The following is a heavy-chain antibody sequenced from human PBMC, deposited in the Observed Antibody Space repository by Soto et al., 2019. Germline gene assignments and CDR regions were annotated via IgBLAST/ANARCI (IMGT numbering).Heavy chain of an antibody. CDR3: AREFLRGGYYYYYGMDV. V-gene: IGHV3-33*01. CDR2: IWFDGTNK. Sequence: GGSLRLSCAASGFTFSAYAMHWVRQAPGKGLEWVALIWFDGTNKYFADSMKGRFTISRDNSKNTLYLQMNSLRAEDTAVYYCAREFLRGGYYYYYGMDVWGQGTTVTVSS. D-gene: IGHD2-15*01. J-gene: IGHJ6*02. CDR1: GFTFSAYA.